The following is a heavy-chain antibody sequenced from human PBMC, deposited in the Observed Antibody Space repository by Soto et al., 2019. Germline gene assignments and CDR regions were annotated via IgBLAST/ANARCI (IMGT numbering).Heavy chain of an antibody. CDR1: GGSMISYY. CDR2: IYYAGST. J-gene: IGHJ4*02. CDR3: ARRIVDTETFDY. V-gene: IGHV4-59*08. Sequence: PSETLSLTCTVFGGSMISYYWSWIRQPPGRGLEWIGFIYYAGSTKYNPSLNSRVTISVDTSKNQFSLTVTSVTAADTAVYYCARRIVDTETFDYWGQGTLVTLSS. D-gene: IGHD5-12*01.